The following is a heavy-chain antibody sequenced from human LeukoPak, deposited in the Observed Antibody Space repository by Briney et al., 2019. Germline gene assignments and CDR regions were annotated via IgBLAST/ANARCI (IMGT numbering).Heavy chain of an antibody. V-gene: IGHV4-59*08. D-gene: IGHD3-22*01. CDR3: ARHDPLITMIIGERAFDM. Sequence: PSETLSLTCTVSGDSIRSYYWSWIRQPPGKGLEWIGYINYSGSTNYNPSLKNRVTISVDTSRNQFSLRLSSVTAADTAVYYCARHDPLITMIIGERAFDMWGQGTMVTVPS. CDR2: INYSGST. CDR1: GDSIRSYY. J-gene: IGHJ3*02.